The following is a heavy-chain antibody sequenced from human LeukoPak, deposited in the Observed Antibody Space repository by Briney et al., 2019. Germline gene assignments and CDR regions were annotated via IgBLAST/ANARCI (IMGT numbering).Heavy chain of an antibody. Sequence: GGSLRLSCAASGFTFSNYWMSWVRQAPGKGLEWVANINQHGSENYYVDSVRGRFTISRDNAQNSLHLQMNSLRADETAVYYGARATYYDSSGYWGYYFDYWGQGTLVTVSS. CDR1: GFTFSNYW. V-gene: IGHV3-7*01. CDR2: INQHGSEN. J-gene: IGHJ4*02. D-gene: IGHD3-22*01. CDR3: ARATYYDSSGYWGYYFDY.